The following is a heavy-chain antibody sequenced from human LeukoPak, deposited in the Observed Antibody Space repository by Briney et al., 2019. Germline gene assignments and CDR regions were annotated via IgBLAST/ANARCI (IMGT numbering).Heavy chain of an antibody. CDR2: IIPILGIA. J-gene: IGHJ4*02. CDR1: GGTFSSYA. CDR3: AVFTYYYDSSGYYYAPPPFDY. V-gene: IGHV1-69*04. D-gene: IGHD3-22*01. Sequence: GASVKVSCKASGGTFSSYAISWVRQAPGQGLEWMGRIIPILGIANYAQKFQGRVTITADKSTSTAYMELSSLRSEDTAVYYCAVFTYYYDSSGYYYAPPPFDYWGQGTLVTVSS.